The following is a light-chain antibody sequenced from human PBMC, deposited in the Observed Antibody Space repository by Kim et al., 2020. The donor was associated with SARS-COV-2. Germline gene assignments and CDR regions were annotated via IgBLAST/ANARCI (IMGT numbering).Light chain of an antibody. J-gene: IGLJ2*01. CDR1: GLRTYY. V-gene: IGLV3-19*01. CDR3: NSRDSNNYVV. Sequence: VALVETVRITCQGDGLRTYYASWCHQKPEQAPKVVIYGKDNRPSGVPDRFSGSSSGNTAYLSITGTQAGDEADYYCNSRDSNNYVVFGGGTQLTVL. CDR2: GKD.